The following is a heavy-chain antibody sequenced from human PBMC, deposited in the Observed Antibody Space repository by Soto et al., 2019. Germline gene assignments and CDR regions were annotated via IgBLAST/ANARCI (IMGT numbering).Heavy chain of an antibody. D-gene: IGHD3-10*01. J-gene: IGHJ6*02. CDR3: ARIPRGYYGSGSHPAVHYYSSGMDV. CDR1: GYIFTAYS. Sequence: VASVKVSCKASGYIFTAYSMHWVRQAPGQGLEWMGVVNPSGGSTNYAQKFQGRITMTRDTSTRTVYMDLSSLTSEDTAVDYCARIPRGYYGSGSHPAVHYYSSGMDVWGQGTRVTV. CDR2: VNPSGGST. V-gene: IGHV1-46*01.